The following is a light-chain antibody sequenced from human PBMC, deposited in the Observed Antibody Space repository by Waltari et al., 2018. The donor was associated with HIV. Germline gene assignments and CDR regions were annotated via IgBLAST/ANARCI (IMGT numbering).Light chain of an antibody. CDR1: QGISRY. V-gene: IGKV1-39*01. J-gene: IGKJ5*01. CDR3: QQSYNSPIT. CDR2: AAF. Sequence: IEMNQSPSSLSASVGDRVTITCRASQGISRYLNWYQQKPGKAPKLLIFAAFDLQSGVPSRFSGSGSGTDFTLTISSLQPEDFATYYCQQSYNSPITFGQGTRLDIK.